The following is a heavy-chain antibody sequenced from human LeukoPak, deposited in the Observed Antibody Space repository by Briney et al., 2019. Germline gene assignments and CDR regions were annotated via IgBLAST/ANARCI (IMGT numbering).Heavy chain of an antibody. CDR2: ISWNSGSI. J-gene: IGHJ3*02. Sequence: GRSLRLSCAASGFTFDDYAMHWVRQAPGKGLEWASGISWNSGSIGYADSVKGRFTISRDNAKNSLYLQMNSLRAEDTALYYCAKADSGSYYRSAFDIWGQGTMVTVSS. D-gene: IGHD1-26*01. CDR1: GFTFDDYA. CDR3: AKADSGSYYRSAFDI. V-gene: IGHV3-9*01.